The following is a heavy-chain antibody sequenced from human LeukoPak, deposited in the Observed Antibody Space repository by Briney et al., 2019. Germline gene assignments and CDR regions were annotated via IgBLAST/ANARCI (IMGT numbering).Heavy chain of an antibody. Sequence: PGGSLTLSCEDSGFTFRSYEMNWVRQAPGKGLEWIAYLSSSGSAFSYADSVKGRFTIARDNAKNSVYLQLNSLGAEDTAVYYCARELHSFDYWGQGTLVTVSS. CDR1: GFTFRSYE. V-gene: IGHV3-48*03. J-gene: IGHJ4*02. D-gene: IGHD4-11*01. CDR3: ARELHSFDY. CDR2: LSSSGSAF.